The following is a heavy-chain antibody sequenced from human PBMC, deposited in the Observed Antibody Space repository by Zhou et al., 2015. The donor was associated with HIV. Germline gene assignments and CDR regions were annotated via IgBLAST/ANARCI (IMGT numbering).Heavy chain of an antibody. CDR1: GGTFSTYG. Sequence: LMQSGTEVTKPGSSVKVSCKASGGTFSTYGISWVRQAPGQGLEWMGGIIPFSGTAKNAQKFQGRVTITADRSTSTAYMELHSLRSEDTAVYYCARDRGGARPAWRYFDLWGRGTLVTVSS. CDR3: ARDRGGARPAWRYFDL. V-gene: IGHV1-69*06. D-gene: IGHD6-6*01. J-gene: IGHJ2*01. CDR2: IIPFSGTA.